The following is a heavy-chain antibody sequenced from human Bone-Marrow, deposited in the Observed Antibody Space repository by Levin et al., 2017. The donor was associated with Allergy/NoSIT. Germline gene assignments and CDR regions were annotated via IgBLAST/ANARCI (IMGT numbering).Heavy chain of an antibody. CDR1: GVTVSNNY. D-gene: IGHD6-19*01. V-gene: IGHV3-66*02. J-gene: IGHJ5*01. Sequence: SGGSLRLSCAASGVTVSNNYMSWVRQAPGKGLEWVSVIYSGGSTYYAESVKGRFTISRDNSKNTLFVEMNSLRVEDTAVYYCARGPGLAVGKGYFDSWGQGTLVTVSS. CDR3: ARGPGLAVGKGYFDS. CDR2: IYSGGST.